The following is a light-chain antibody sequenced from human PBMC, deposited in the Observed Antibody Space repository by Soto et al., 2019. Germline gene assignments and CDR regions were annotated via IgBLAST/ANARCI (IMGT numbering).Light chain of an antibody. CDR1: QSLVHSDGNTY. CDR3: MQATQSLWT. J-gene: IGKJ1*01. Sequence: DIVMTQTPLSSPVTLGQPASISCKSSQSLVHSDGNTYLSWFHHRPGQPPRLLIYRVSERFSGVPDRFSGSGAGTDLTLTISRVEADDVGIYYCMQATQSLWTFGQGTKVEIK. V-gene: IGKV2-24*01. CDR2: RVS.